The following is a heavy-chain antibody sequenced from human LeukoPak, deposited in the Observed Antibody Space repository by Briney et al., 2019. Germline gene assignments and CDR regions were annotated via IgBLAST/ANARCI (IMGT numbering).Heavy chain of an antibody. Sequence: GGSLRLSCAASGFTVSSNYMSWIRQAPGKGLEWVSYISSSGSTIYYADSVKGRFTISRDNARNSLYLQMNSLRAEDTAVYYCARDRALVYYYGMDVCGQGTTVTVSS. V-gene: IGHV3-11*01. CDR2: ISSSGSTI. D-gene: IGHD2-8*02. CDR3: ARDRALVYYYGMDV. J-gene: IGHJ6*02. CDR1: GFTVSSNY.